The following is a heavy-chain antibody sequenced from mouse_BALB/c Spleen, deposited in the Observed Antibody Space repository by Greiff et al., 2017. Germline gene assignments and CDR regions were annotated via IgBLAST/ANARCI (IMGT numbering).Heavy chain of an antibody. J-gene: IGHJ3*01. CDR2: IDPANGNT. Sequence: EVKLQQSGAELVKPGASVKLSCTASGFNIKDTYMHWVKQRPEQGLEWIGRIDPANGNTKYDPKFQGKATITADTSSNTAYLQLSSLTSEDTAVYYCARDYYGSSQAWFAYWGQGTLVTVSA. CDR1: GFNIKDTY. D-gene: IGHD1-1*01. V-gene: IGHV14-3*02. CDR3: ARDYYGSSQAWFAY.